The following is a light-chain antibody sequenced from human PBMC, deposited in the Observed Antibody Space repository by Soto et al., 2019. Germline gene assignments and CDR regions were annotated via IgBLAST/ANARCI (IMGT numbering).Light chain of an antibody. J-gene: IGLJ1*01. V-gene: IGLV2-14*01. Sequence: QSVLTQPASVSGSPGQSITISCTGTSSDVGGYNYVSWYQQHPGKAPKLMIYDVSNRPSGVSNRFSGSKSGNTASLTSSGLQAEDEADYYCSSYTSSSTLDVFGTGTKVTLL. CDR2: DVS. CDR3: SSYTSSSTLDV. CDR1: SSDVGGYNY.